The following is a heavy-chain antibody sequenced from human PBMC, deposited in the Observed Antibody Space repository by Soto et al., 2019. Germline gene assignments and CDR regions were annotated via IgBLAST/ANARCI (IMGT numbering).Heavy chain of an antibody. Sequence: GGSLRLSCAASGFTFSSYGMHWVRQAPGKGLEWVAVIWYDGSNKYYADSVKGRFTISRDNSKNTLYLQMNSLRAEDTAVYYCARGDIVVVPAYFDYWGQGTLVTVSS. J-gene: IGHJ4*02. CDR2: IWYDGSNK. V-gene: IGHV3-33*01. CDR3: ARGDIVVVPAYFDY. CDR1: GFTFSSYG. D-gene: IGHD2-2*01.